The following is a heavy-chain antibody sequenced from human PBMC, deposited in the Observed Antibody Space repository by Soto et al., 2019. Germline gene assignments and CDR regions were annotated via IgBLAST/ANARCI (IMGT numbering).Heavy chain of an antibody. CDR1: GASIRSGDYY. Sequence: PADTLSLTCTVCGASIRSGDYYWGWIRQPRGKGLEWIGYIYYSGSTYYNPSLKSRVTISVDTSKNQFSLKLSSVTAADTAVYYCARDGLTYYYDSSGSPGGDAFDIWGQGTMVT. CDR3: ARDGLTYYYDSSGSPGGDAFDI. J-gene: IGHJ3*02. V-gene: IGHV4-30-4*02. CDR2: IYYSGST. D-gene: IGHD3-22*01.